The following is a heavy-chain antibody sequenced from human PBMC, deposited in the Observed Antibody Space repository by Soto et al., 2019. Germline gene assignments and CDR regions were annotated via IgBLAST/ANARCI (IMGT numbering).Heavy chain of an antibody. V-gene: IGHV1-24*01. CDR2: FDPEDGET. CDR1: GYTLTELS. J-gene: IGHJ6*02. D-gene: IGHD6-6*01. CDR3: ATDEYSRSGYYYGMDV. Sequence: ASVKVSCKVSGYTLTELSMHWVRQAPGKGLEWMGGFDPEDGETIYAQKFQGRVTMTEDTSTDTAYMELSSLRSEDTAVYYCATDEYSRSGYYYGMDVWGQGTTVTVSS.